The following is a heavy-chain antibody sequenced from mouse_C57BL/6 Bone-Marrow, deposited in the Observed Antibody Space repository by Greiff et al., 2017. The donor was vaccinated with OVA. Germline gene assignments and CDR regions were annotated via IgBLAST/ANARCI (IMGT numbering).Heavy chain of an antibody. CDR1: GFTFSDYG. Sequence: EVQRVESGGGLVKPGGSLKLSCAASGFTFSDYGMHWVRQAPEQGLEWVAYISSGSSTIYYADTVKGRFTISRDNAKNTLFLQMTSLRSEDTAMYYCARPGNYVYAMDYWGQGTSVTVSS. CDR3: ARPGNYVYAMDY. D-gene: IGHD2-1*01. J-gene: IGHJ4*01. CDR2: ISSGSSTI. V-gene: IGHV5-17*01.